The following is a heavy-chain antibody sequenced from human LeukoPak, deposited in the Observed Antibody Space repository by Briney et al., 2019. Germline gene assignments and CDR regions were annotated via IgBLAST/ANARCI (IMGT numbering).Heavy chain of an antibody. CDR3: AKDIYYDSSGPFDY. CDR1: GFTFDDYA. J-gene: IGHJ4*02. CDR2: ISWNSGSI. V-gene: IGHV3-9*01. D-gene: IGHD3-22*01. Sequence: GGSLRLSCAASGFTFDDYAMHWVRQAPGKGLEWVSGISWNSGSIGYADSVKGRFTISRDNAKNSLYLQMNSLRAEDTALYYCAKDIYYDSSGPFDYWGQGTLGTVSS.